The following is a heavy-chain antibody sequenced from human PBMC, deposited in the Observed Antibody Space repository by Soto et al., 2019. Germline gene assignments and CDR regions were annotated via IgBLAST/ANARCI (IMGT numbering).Heavy chain of an antibody. Sequence: QGHLVQSGAEVKKPGTSVKVSCKASGYTFTRYGISWVRQAPGQGLDWMGWISGYNGDTNYAQNLQGRVTMTIDTSTSTAYMELRSLTSDDTAVYYCAKNGQPPYYYYGLDVWGQGTTVTVSS. V-gene: IGHV1-18*01. CDR2: ISGYNGDT. D-gene: IGHD2-8*01. J-gene: IGHJ6*02. CDR3: AKNGQPPYYYYGLDV. CDR1: GYTFTRYG.